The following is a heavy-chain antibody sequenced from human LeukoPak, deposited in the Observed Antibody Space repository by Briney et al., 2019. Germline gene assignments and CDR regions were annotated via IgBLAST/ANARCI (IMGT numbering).Heavy chain of an antibody. CDR2: ISGSGGST. CDR3: ANIKYYYYMDV. V-gene: IGHV3-23*01. J-gene: IGHJ6*03. D-gene: IGHD3-10*01. Sequence: GGSLRLSCAASGFTFSSYAMSWVRQGPGKGLEGVSAISGSGGSTYYADSVKGRFTISRDNSENTLYLQMNSLRAEDTAVYYCANIKYYYYMDVWGKGTTVTVSS. CDR1: GFTFSSYA.